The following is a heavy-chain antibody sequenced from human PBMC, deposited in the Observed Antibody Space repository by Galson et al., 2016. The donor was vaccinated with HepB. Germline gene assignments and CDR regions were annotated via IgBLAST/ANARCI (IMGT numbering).Heavy chain of an antibody. D-gene: IGHD2-2*01. V-gene: IGHV4-4*02. CDR1: GGSISNSNW. Sequence: SETLSLTCAVSGGSISNSNWWSWVRQPPGKGLEWIGDIYHNGNTNYNPSLTSRVTMSVDQSKNQFSLNLISVTAADTGVYYCAREIDDDGLVPAALDVWGQGTTVIVSS. J-gene: IGHJ6*02. CDR2: IYHNGNT. CDR3: AREIDDDGLVPAALDV.